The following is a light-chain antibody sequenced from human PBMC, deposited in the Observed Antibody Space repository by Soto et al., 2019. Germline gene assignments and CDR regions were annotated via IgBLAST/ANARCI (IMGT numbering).Light chain of an antibody. Sequence: DIQMTQSPSSLTASIGDRVTISCRASQGFSNSLAWYQQKPGKVPTLLIYGASILQSGVPSRFSGSGSGTEFTLTISCLQPADVATYFCQKYDSAPLTFGGWTKVEIK. CDR3: QKYDSAPLT. J-gene: IGKJ4*01. CDR1: QGFSNS. CDR2: GAS. V-gene: IGKV1-27*01.